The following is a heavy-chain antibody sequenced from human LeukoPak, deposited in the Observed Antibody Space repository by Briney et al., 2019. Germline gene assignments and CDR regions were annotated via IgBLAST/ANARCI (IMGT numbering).Heavy chain of an antibody. CDR1: GGSISSYY. V-gene: IGHV4-34*01. Sequence: SETLSLTCTVSGGSISSYYWSWIRQPPGKGLEWIGEINHSGSTNYNPSLKSRVTISVDTSKNQFSLKLSSVTAADTAVYYCARHEGGWLQYDYWGQGTLVTVSS. CDR2: INHSGST. D-gene: IGHD5-24*01. CDR3: ARHEGGWLQYDY. J-gene: IGHJ4*02.